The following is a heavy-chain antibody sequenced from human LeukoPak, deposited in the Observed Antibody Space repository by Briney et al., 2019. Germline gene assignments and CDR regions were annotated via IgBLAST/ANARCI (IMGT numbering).Heavy chain of an antibody. J-gene: IGHJ4*02. V-gene: IGHV1-18*01. CDR2: ISAYNGNT. D-gene: IGHD3-10*01. Sequence: GASVKVSCKASGYTFNSYGISWVRQAPGQGLEWMGWISAYNGNTNYAQKLQGRVTMTTDTSTSTAYMELRSLRSDDTAVYYCARVPFLTGSGSPDYWGQGTLVTVSS. CDR3: ARVPFLTGSGSPDY. CDR1: GYTFNSYG.